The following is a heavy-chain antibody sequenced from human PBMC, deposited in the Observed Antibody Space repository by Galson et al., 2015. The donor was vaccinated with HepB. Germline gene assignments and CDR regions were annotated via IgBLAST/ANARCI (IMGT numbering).Heavy chain of an antibody. CDR2: IIPILGIA. J-gene: IGHJ5*02. CDR3: ARDRVAVAGIDLHWFDP. D-gene: IGHD6-19*01. Sequence: SVKVSCKASGGTFSSYAISWVRQAPGQGLEWMGRIIPILGIANYAQKFQGRVTITADKSTSTAYMELSSLRSEDTAVYYCARDRVAVAGIDLHWFDPWGQGTLVTVSS. CDR1: GGTFSSYA. V-gene: IGHV1-69*04.